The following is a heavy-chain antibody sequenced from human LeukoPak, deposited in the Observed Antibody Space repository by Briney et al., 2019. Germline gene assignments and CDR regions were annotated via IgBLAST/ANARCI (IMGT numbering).Heavy chain of an antibody. CDR3: AKDIGGIYYDSSGLDY. Sequence: GGSLRLSCAASGFTFDDYAMHWVRQAPGKGLERVSGISWNSGSIGYADSVKGRFTISRDNAKNSLYLQMNSLRAEDMALYYCAKDIGGIYYDSSGLDYWGQGTLVTVSS. V-gene: IGHV3-9*03. CDR1: GFTFDDYA. J-gene: IGHJ4*02. CDR2: ISWNSGSI. D-gene: IGHD3-22*01.